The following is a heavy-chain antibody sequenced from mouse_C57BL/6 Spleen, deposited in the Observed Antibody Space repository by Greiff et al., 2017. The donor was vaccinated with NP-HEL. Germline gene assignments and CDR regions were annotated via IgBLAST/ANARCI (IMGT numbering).Heavy chain of an antibody. CDR2: ISDGGSYT. D-gene: IGHD1-1*01. Sequence: EVQLQQSGGGLVKPGGSLKLSCAASGFTFSSYAMSWVRQTPEKRLEWVATISDGGSYTYYPDNVKGRFTISRDNAKNNLYLQMSHLKSEDTAMYYCARDKDYEGYFDVWGTGTTVTVSS. CDR3: ARDKDYEGYFDV. J-gene: IGHJ1*03. V-gene: IGHV5-4*01. CDR1: GFTFSSYA.